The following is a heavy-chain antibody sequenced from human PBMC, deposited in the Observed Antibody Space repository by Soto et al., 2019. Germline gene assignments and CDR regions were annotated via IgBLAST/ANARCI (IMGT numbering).Heavy chain of an antibody. CDR3: ARWGCSGSNCNLNQRSFDL. Sequence: QVQLVESGGGVVQPGRSLRLSCEASGFIFNEYGMHWVRQAPGKGLEWVAVIWYDGSNKYYADSVKGRFTFSRDNSKNTMSLQRNSLRAEDTAVYYCARWGCSGSNCNLNQRSFDLWGQGTLVTVSS. D-gene: IGHD2-15*01. V-gene: IGHV3-33*03. J-gene: IGHJ4*02. CDR1: GFIFNEYG. CDR2: IWYDGSNK.